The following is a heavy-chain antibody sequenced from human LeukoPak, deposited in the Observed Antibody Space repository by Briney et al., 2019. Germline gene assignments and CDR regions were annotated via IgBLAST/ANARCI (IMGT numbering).Heavy chain of an antibody. J-gene: IGHJ4*02. CDR3: ARRGYSSTWNVFYLDY. Sequence: ASVKVSRATSGYTFTNYGINWVRQAPGQGLEWMGWIDAYNGNTNYAQKVQDRVTMTTDRSTNTVYMELRSLTSDDTAFYYCARRGYSSTWNVFYLDYWGQGTLVTVSS. CDR2: IDAYNGNT. CDR1: GYTFTNYG. V-gene: IGHV1-18*01. D-gene: IGHD6-13*01.